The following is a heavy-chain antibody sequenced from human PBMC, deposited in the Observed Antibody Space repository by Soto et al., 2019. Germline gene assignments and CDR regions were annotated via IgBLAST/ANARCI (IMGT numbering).Heavy chain of an antibody. J-gene: IGHJ4*02. CDR1: GFTFSSYG. Sequence: PGGSLRLSCAASGFTFSSYGMHWVRQAPGKGLEWVAVIWYDGSNKFYADSVKGRFTISRDNSKNTLYLQMNSLRAEDTAVYYCASYTVTSGFDYWGQGTLATVSS. D-gene: IGHD4-17*01. CDR3: ASYTVTSGFDY. V-gene: IGHV3-33*01. CDR2: IWYDGSNK.